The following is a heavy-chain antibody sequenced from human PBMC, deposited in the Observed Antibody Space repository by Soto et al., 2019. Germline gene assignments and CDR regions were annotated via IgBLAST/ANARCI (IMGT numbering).Heavy chain of an antibody. D-gene: IGHD3-3*01. CDR2: ISGSGGST. CDR1: GFTFSSYA. J-gene: IGHJ6*02. CDR3: AKNVRITIFGVVPRMDV. V-gene: IGHV3-23*01. Sequence: GGSLRLSCAASGFTFSSYAMSWVRQAPGKGLEWVSAISGSGGSTYYADSVKGRFTISRDNSKNTPYLQMNSLRAEDTAVYYCAKNVRITIFGVVPRMDVWGQGTTVTVSS.